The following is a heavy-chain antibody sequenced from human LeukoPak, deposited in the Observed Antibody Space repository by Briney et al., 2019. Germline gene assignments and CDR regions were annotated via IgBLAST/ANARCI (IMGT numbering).Heavy chain of an antibody. CDR1: GITFSSYW. V-gene: IGHV3-7*05. J-gene: IGHJ4*02. CDR3: ARTLPDASSDS. CDR2: IKQDGSEK. D-gene: IGHD2-2*01. Sequence: PGESLRLSCGVSGITFSSYWMTWVRKAPGKGLEWVANIKQDGSEKYYVDSVRGRYTISRDNAKNSLYLQMNSLTVEDTALYYCARTLPDASSDSWGQGTLVTVSS.